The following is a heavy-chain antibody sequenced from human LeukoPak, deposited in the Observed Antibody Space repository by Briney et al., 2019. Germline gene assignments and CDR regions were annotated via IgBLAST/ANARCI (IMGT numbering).Heavy chain of an antibody. Sequence: GGSLRLSCAASGFTVSNNCINWVRQAPGKGLEWVSSIDSSGSTDYANSVKGRFTISRNNFKNTVNLQMNSLRAEDTAVYYCARDRMAARLGSHYYYGMDVWGQGTTVTVSS. D-gene: IGHD6-6*01. J-gene: IGHJ6*02. CDR1: GFTVSNNC. V-gene: IGHV3-53*04. CDR2: IDSSGST. CDR3: ARDRMAARLGSHYYYGMDV.